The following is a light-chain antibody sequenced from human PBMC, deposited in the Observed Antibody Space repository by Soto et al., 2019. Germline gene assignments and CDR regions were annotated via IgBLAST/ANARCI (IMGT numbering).Light chain of an antibody. Sequence: EVVWTQSPATLSLSPGERATLSCRASQSVSIYLAWYQHKPGQGPRLLIYDASNRATGIPARFSGSGSGTDFTLTISSLEPEDFAVYYCQQRSNWPTITFGQGRRPEV. V-gene: IGKV3-11*01. CDR3: QQRSNWPTIT. CDR2: DAS. CDR1: QSVSIY. J-gene: IGKJ5*01.